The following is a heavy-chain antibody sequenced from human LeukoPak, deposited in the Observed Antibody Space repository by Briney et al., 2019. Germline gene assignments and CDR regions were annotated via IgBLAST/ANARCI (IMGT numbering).Heavy chain of an antibody. CDR3: ALSNEAFDSAGYFDY. J-gene: IGHJ4*02. CDR1: GYTFTNYW. CDR2: IYPNNSDS. D-gene: IGHD3-22*01. Sequence: GESLKISCKGSGYTFTNYWVGWVRQMPGTGLEWMGTIYPNNSDSRYNPSFRGQVTISVDRSITTAYLLWKSLKASDTAIYYCALSNEAFDSAGYFDYWGQGTLVTVSS. V-gene: IGHV5-51*01.